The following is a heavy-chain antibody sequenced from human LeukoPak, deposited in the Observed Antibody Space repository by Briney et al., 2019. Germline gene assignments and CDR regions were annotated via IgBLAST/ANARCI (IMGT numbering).Heavy chain of an antibody. J-gene: IGHJ5*02. CDR2: IYFVAST. Sequence: PSETLSLTCTVSGGSISSSSYYWGWIRQPPGKGLEWIGSIYFVASTYYNPSLKRRVTISVDTSKNQFSLKLSSVTPADTAVYYCARSLVVVVAATGHWFDPWGQGTLVTVSS. CDR3: ARSLVVVVAATGHWFDP. D-gene: IGHD2-15*01. V-gene: IGHV4-39*01. CDR1: GGSISSSSYY.